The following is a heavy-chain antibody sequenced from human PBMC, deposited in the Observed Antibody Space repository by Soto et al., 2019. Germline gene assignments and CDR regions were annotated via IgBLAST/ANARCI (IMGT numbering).Heavy chain of an antibody. CDR2: IWYDGTNK. D-gene: IGHD6-13*01. J-gene: IGHJ6*02. CDR3: ARDRGAGAGTRYYYGMDV. V-gene: IGHV3-33*01. CDR1: GFTFSSYG. Sequence: QVQLVESGGGVVQPGRSLRLSCAASGFTFSSYGMHWVRQAPGKGLEWVAVIWYDGTNKYYADSVKGRFTISRDNSKKTLYRQMNSLRAEDTAVYYCARDRGAGAGTRYYYGMDVWGQGTTVTVSS.